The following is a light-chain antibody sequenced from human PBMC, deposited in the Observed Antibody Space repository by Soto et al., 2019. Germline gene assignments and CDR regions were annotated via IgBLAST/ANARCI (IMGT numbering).Light chain of an antibody. Sequence: EFVLTQSPDTLSLSPGERTTLSCWTSQSISGNYLAWYQHKPGQAPRLLIYGASSRATGIPDRFSGSGSGTDFTLTINRLEPEDFAVYYCQQYGSSSITFGQGTRLEIK. CDR3: QQYGSSSIT. CDR2: GAS. J-gene: IGKJ5*01. V-gene: IGKV3-20*01. CDR1: QSISGNY.